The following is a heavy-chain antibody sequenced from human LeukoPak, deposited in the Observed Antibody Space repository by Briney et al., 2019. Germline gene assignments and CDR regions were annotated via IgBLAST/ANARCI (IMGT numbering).Heavy chain of an antibody. Sequence: GESLKISRKGSGYSFTNYWIGWVRQMPGKGLEWMGIIYPGGSNTKYSPSFQGQVTISADKSINTAYLQWSSLKASDTAMYYCARRGYYSYDAFDIWGQGTMVTVSS. D-gene: IGHD3-22*01. J-gene: IGHJ3*02. CDR1: GYSFTNYW. CDR3: ARRGYYSYDAFDI. CDR2: IYPGGSNT. V-gene: IGHV5-51*01.